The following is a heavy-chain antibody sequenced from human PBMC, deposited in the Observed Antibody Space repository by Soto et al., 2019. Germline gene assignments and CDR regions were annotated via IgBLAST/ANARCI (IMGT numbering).Heavy chain of an antibody. CDR2: IIPIFGTA. D-gene: IGHD2-21*02. Sequence: QVQLVQSGAEVKKPGSSVRVSCKSSGGVFSSFAISWVRQAPGQGLEWMGGIIPIFGTANYEQKFQGRVTITADDSTSTAYMELSSLRFEDTAVYYCARGRENSAVVTTFDYWGQGTLVSVSS. J-gene: IGHJ4*02. CDR3: ARGRENSAVVTTFDY. CDR1: GGVFSSFA. V-gene: IGHV1-69*01.